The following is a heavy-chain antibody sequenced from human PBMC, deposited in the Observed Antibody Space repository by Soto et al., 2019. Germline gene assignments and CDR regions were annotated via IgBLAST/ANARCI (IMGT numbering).Heavy chain of an antibody. D-gene: IGHD3-16*02. J-gene: IGHJ4*02. CDR3: ARVSGVIDY. Sequence: QVQLQESGPGLVKPSQTLSLTCAVSGDSISGGAYYWSWIRQPPGKGLEWIGYIFYSGSTYYNPSLESRVIISVDTSKNQFSLKLSSVTAADTAVYYCARVSGVIDYWGQGTLVTVSS. CDR1: GDSISGGAYY. CDR2: IFYSGST. V-gene: IGHV4-30-4*01.